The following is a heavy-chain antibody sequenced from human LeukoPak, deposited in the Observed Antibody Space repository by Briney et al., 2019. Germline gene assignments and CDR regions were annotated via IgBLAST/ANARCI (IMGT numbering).Heavy chain of an antibody. CDR3: ARVASSSMGDYFFDY. V-gene: IGHV4-59*01. CDR2: IYSGGST. CDR1: GGSISSYY. J-gene: IGHJ4*02. D-gene: IGHD6-6*01. Sequence: PSETLSLTCTVSGGSISSYYWSWIRQPPGKGLEWIGFIYSGGSTNYSPSLKSRVTISLDTSKSQFSLKLTSVTAADTAVYFCARVASSSMGDYFFDYWGQGTLVTVSS.